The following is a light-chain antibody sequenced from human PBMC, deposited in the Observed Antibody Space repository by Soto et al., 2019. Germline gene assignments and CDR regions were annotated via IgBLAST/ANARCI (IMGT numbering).Light chain of an antibody. CDR3: KQYGSSPWT. J-gene: IGKJ1*01. CDR1: QSVSSSY. CDR2: GTS. Sequence: EIVLTQSPGTLSLSPGERATLSCRASQSVSSSYLAWYQQKPGQAPRLLIYGTSSRATGIQDRFSGSGSGTDFTLTINRLEPEDFVIYYCKQYGSSPWTFGQGTKVDIK. V-gene: IGKV3-20*01.